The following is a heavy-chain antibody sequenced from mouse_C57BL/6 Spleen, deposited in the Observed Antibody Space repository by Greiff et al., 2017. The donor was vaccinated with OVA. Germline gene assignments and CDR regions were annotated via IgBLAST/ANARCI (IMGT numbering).Heavy chain of an antibody. CDR3: ARRRGSSPFDD. Sequence: QVQLQQPGAELVKPGASVKLSCKASGYTFTSYWMHWVKQRPGQGLEWIGMIHPNSGSTNYNEKFKSKATLTADKSSSTAYMQLSSLTSEDSAVYYCARRRGSSPFDDWGQGTTLTVSS. V-gene: IGHV1-64*01. J-gene: IGHJ2*01. CDR2: IHPNSGST. D-gene: IGHD1-1*01. CDR1: GYTFTSYW.